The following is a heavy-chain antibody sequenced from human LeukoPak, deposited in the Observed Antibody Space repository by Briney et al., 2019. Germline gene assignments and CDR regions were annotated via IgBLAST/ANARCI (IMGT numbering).Heavy chain of an antibody. CDR2: ISYDGSNK. D-gene: IGHD1-26*01. J-gene: IGHJ6*03. V-gene: IGHV3-30-3*01. Sequence: GGSLRLSCAASGFTFSSYAMHWVRQAPGKGLEWVAVISYDGSNKYYADSVKGRFTISRDNSKNTLYLQMNSLRAEDTAVYYCASSPGGSYWHYYYMDVWGKGTTVTVSS. CDR1: GFTFSSYA. CDR3: ASSPGGSYWHYYYMDV.